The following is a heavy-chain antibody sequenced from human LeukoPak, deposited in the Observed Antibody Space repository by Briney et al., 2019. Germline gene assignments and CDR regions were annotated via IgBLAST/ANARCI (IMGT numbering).Heavy chain of an antibody. J-gene: IGHJ5*02. CDR2: IRYDGSNK. Sequence: GGSLRLSCAASGFTFSSYGMHWVRQAPGKGLEWVAFIRYDGSNKYYADSVKGRFTISRDNSKNTLYLQMNSLRAEDTAVYYCAKDPNSRDTAMTWGQGTLVTVSS. CDR1: GFTFSSYG. V-gene: IGHV3-30*02. D-gene: IGHD5-18*01. CDR3: AKDPNSRDTAMT.